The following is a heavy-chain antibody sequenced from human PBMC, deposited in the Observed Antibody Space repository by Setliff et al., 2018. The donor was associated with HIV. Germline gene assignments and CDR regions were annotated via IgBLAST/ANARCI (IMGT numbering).Heavy chain of an antibody. Sequence: ASVKVSCKASGYTFTDYYIHWVRQAPGQGLEWMGWINSASGGTNYAQNFQGRFTISRDNAKNSLSLQMNSLRAEGTAVYYCARDSSSWSWAEYFQFWGQGTPVTVSS. D-gene: IGHD6-13*01. V-gene: IGHV1-2*02. CDR3: ARDSSSWSWAEYFQF. CDR1: GYTFTDYY. J-gene: IGHJ1*01. CDR2: INSASGGT.